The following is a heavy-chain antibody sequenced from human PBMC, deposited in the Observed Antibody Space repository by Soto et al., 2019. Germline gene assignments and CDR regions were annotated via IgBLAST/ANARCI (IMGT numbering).Heavy chain of an antibody. CDR1: GGTFSTYA. CDR2: IIPLFGTA. D-gene: IGHD6-19*01. V-gene: IGHV1-69*01. J-gene: IGHJ4*02. CDR3: ARPKGTYCSCYYYFDF. Sequence: QVQLEQSGAEVKQPGSSVKVSCKTSGGTFSTYAINWVRQAPGQGLEWMGAIIPLFGTADYSQKFQGRVKITADESTSTAYSEPSSLISDDTAVYFCARPKGTYCSCYYYFDFWGQGTLVTVSS.